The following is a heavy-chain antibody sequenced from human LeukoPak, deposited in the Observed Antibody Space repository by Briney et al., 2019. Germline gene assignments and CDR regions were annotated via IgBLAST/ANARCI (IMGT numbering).Heavy chain of an antibody. Sequence: ASVKVSCKASGYTFTGYYMHWVRQAPGQGLEWMGWVNPNSGGTNYAQKFQGRVTMTRDTSIITAYMELSRLRSDDTAVYYCARDQGYYYGSGDAFDIWGQGTMVTVSS. CDR1: GYTFTGYY. CDR2: VNPNSGGT. CDR3: ARDQGYYYGSGDAFDI. J-gene: IGHJ3*02. D-gene: IGHD3-10*01. V-gene: IGHV1-2*02.